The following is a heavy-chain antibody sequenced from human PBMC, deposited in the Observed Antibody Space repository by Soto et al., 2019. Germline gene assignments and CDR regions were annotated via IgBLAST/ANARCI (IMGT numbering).Heavy chain of an antibody. CDR2: VYYSGST. Sequence: SETLSLTCTVSGGSISSYYWSWIRQPPGKGLEWIGYVYYSGSTNYNPSLNSRVTISVATSKNQFSLKLSSVTAADTSVYYCAGYCVSASCYGRNAFDIWGQGTMVTVSS. CDR1: GGSISSYY. V-gene: IGHV4-59*01. D-gene: IGHD2-2*01. J-gene: IGHJ3*02. CDR3: AGYCVSASCYGRNAFDI.